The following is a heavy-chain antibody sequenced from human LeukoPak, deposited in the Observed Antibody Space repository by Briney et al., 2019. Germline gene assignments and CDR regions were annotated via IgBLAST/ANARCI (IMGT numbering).Heavy chain of an antibody. CDR3: ARVGSGWSDYYYYYMDV. Sequence: SETPSLTCTVSGGSFRSYCWSWIRQPPGKGLEWIGYIYYSGSTNYNPSVKSRVTISVDTSKNQFSLKLSSVTAADTAVYYCARVGSGWSDYYYYYMDVWGKGTTATVSS. CDR2: IYYSGST. V-gene: IGHV4-59*01. J-gene: IGHJ6*03. CDR1: GGSFRSYC. D-gene: IGHD6-19*01.